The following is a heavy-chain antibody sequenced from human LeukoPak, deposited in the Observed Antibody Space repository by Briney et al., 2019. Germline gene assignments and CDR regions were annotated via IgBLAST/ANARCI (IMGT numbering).Heavy chain of an antibody. J-gene: IGHJ4*02. D-gene: IGHD2-2*01. V-gene: IGHV4-38-2*01. CDR3: ARLYLRDHCSSTSCYGLYFDY. Sequence: PSETLFLTCAVSGYSITSGYYWGWIRQPPGKGLEWIGSIYHSGSTYYNPSLKTRVTISVDTSKNQFSLKLSSVTAADTAVYYCARLYLRDHCSSTSCYGLYFDYWGQGTLVTVSS. CDR2: IYHSGST. CDR1: GYSITSGYY.